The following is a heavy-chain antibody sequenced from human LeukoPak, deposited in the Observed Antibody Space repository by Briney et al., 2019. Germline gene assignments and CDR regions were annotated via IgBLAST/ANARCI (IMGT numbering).Heavy chain of an antibody. J-gene: IGHJ5*02. CDR2: IYTSGST. CDR3: ARDRDYYGSGSGNWFDP. D-gene: IGHD3-10*01. CDR1: GGSISSYY. Sequence: SETLSLTCTVSGGSISSYYWSWTRQPAGKGLEWIGRIYTSGSTNYNPSLKSRVTMSVDTSKNQFSLKLSSVTAADTAVYYCARDRDYYGSGSGNWFDPWGQGTLVTVSS. V-gene: IGHV4-4*07.